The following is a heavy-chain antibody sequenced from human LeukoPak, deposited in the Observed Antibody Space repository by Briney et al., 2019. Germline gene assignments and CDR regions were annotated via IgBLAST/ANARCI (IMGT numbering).Heavy chain of an antibody. CDR3: ARQPSAMVSYYYYGMDV. Sequence: SETLSLTCTVSGGSISSYYWSWIRQPAGKGLEWIGRIYTSGSTNYNPSLKSRVTMSVDTSKNQFSLKLSSVTAADTAVYYCARQPSAMVSYYYYGMDVWGQGTTVTVSS. D-gene: IGHD5-18*01. J-gene: IGHJ6*02. CDR2: IYTSGST. V-gene: IGHV4-4*07. CDR1: GGSISSYY.